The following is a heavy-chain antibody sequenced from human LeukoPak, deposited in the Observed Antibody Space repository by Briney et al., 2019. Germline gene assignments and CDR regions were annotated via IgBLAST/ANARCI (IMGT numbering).Heavy chain of an antibody. Sequence: QTGGSLRLSCAASEFTFSNYAMHWVRQAPGKGLEWVAVISYDGSNKYYADSVKGRFTISRDNSKNTLFLQMNSLRAEDTAVYYCARGLVSGSQRGYFDYWGQGTLVTVSS. CDR1: EFTFSNYA. CDR2: ISYDGSNK. J-gene: IGHJ4*02. CDR3: ARGLVSGSQRGYFDY. D-gene: IGHD1-26*01. V-gene: IGHV3-30-3*01.